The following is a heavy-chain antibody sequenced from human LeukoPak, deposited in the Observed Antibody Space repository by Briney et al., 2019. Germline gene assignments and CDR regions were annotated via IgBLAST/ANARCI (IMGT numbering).Heavy chain of an antibody. Sequence: GGSLRLSCAASGFDFNNYNMNWVRQAPGKGLEWVANIKPDGSQIYYVDSVKGRFTISRDNAKNSLYLQMNSLRAEDTAVYYCARDLNWETYWGQGTLVTVSS. CDR3: ARDLNWETY. D-gene: IGHD7-27*01. CDR1: GFDFNNYN. CDR2: IKPDGSQI. V-gene: IGHV3-7*01. J-gene: IGHJ4*02.